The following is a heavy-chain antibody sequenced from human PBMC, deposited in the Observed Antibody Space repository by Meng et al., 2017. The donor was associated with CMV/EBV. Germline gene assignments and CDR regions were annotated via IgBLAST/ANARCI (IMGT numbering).Heavy chain of an antibody. V-gene: IGHV1-69*05. J-gene: IGHJ6*02. Sequence: SVKVSCKASGGTFSSYAISWVRQAPGQGLEWMGGIIPTFGTANYAQKFQGRVTITTDESTSTAYMELSSLRSEDTAVYYCARGYCSSTSCYTSYYYYGMDVWGQGTTVTVSS. CDR1: GGTFSSYA. CDR3: ARGYCSSTSCYTSYYYYGMDV. D-gene: IGHD2-2*02. CDR2: IIPTFGTA.